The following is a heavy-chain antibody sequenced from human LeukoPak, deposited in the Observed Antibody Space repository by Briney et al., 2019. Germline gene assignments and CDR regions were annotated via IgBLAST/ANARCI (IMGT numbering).Heavy chain of an antibody. J-gene: IGHJ6*03. D-gene: IGHD3-3*01. Sequence: ASVKVSCKASGYTFTGYYMHWVRQAPGQGLEWMGWINPNSGGTNYAQKFQGRVTMTRDTSISTAYMELSRLRSDDTAVYYCAREPREEWSGYPYPYYYYYMDVWGKGTTVTVSS. CDR2: INPNSGGT. CDR1: GYTFTGYY. CDR3: AREPREEWSGYPYPYYYYYMDV. V-gene: IGHV1-2*02.